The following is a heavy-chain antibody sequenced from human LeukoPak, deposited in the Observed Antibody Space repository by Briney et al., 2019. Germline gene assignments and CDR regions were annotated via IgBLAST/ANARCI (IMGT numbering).Heavy chain of an antibody. CDR1: GFTVSRNY. CDR3: ASLYGDYPQNWYFDL. D-gene: IGHD4-17*01. Sequence: GGSLRLSCAASGFTVSRNYMSWVRQAPGKGLEWVSIIYSGGSRDYADSVKGRFTISRDNSKNTLHLQMNSLRAEDTAVYYCASLYGDYPQNWYFDLWGRGTLVTVSS. V-gene: IGHV3-66*01. CDR2: IYSGGSR. J-gene: IGHJ2*01.